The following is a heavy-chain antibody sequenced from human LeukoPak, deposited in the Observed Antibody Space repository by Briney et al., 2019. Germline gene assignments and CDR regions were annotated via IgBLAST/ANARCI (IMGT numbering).Heavy chain of an antibody. CDR3: ASGPKYSSGWYIFQH. Sequence: SETLSLTCTVSGGSISSYYWSWIRQPPGKGLEWIGYIYYSGSTNYNPSLKSRVTISVDTSKNQFSLKLSSVTAADTAVYYCASGPKYSSGWYIFQHWGQGTLVTVSS. J-gene: IGHJ1*01. V-gene: IGHV4-59*08. CDR2: IYYSGST. CDR1: GGSISSYY. D-gene: IGHD6-19*01.